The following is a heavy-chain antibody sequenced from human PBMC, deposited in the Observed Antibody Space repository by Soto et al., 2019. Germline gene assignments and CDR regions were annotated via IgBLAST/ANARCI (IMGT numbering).Heavy chain of an antibody. CDR1: GGSISPYY. CDR2: VYYSGNT. V-gene: IGHV4-59*01. D-gene: IGHD6-13*01. CDR3: ARKGAAASYAHYYMDV. Sequence: CTVSGGSISPYYWSWIRQPPGKGLEWIGYVYYSGNTNYNPSLESRVTISVDTPRNRFSLNLTSATAADTAVYYCARKGAAASYAHYYMDVWGRGTAVTVSS. J-gene: IGHJ6*03.